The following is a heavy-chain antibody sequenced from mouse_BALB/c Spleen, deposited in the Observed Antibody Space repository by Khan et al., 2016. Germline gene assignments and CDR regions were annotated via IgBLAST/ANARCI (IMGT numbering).Heavy chain of an antibody. V-gene: IGHV5-17*02. Sequence: EVELVESGGGLVQPGGSRKLSCAASGFTFSSFGMHWVRQAPEKGLEWVAFISSGSSALYFADTVKGRFTIFRDNPKNTLVLQMTSLRSEDTAMYYCGRGDYWGQGTTLTVSS. CDR1: GFTFSSFG. CDR3: GRGDY. CDR2: ISSGSSAL. J-gene: IGHJ2*01.